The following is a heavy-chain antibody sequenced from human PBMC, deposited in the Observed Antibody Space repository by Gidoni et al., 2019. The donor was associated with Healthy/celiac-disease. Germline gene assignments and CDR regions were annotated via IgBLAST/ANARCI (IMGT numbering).Heavy chain of an antibody. CDR3: ARDSDIVVVPAAIEPYYYYYGMDV. Sequence: EVQLVESGGGLVKPGGSLRLSCAASGFTFSSYSMNWVRQAPGKGLEWVSSISSSSSYIYYADSVKGRFTISRDNAKNSLYLQMNSLRAEDTAVYYCARDSDIVVVPAAIEPYYYYYGMDVWGQGTTVTVSS. V-gene: IGHV3-21*01. J-gene: IGHJ6*02. D-gene: IGHD2-2*02. CDR2: ISSSSSYI. CDR1: GFTFSSYS.